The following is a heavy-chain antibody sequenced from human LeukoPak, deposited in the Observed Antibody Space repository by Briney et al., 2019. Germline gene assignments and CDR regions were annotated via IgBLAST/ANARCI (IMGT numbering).Heavy chain of an antibody. CDR2: ISYDGSNK. D-gene: IGHD2/OR15-2a*01. CDR1: GFTFSSFA. J-gene: IGHJ3*02. Sequence: PGRSLRLSCAASGFTFSSFAMHWVRQAPGKGLEWVAVISYDGSNKYYADSVKGRFTISRDNAKNSLYLQMNSLRAEDTAVYYCARVRYPFPSMYDAFDIWGQGTMVTVSS. CDR3: ARVRYPFPSMYDAFDI. V-gene: IGHV3-30-3*01.